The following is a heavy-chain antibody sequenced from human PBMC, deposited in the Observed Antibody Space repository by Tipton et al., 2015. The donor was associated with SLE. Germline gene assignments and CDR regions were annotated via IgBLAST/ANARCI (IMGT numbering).Heavy chain of an antibody. CDR1: GGSISSSSYS. J-gene: IGHJ4*02. CDR3: ARGSPYYYDSSGGY. Sequence: LRLSCTVSGGSISSSSYSWSWVRQAPGKGLEWIGYIYYSGSTNYNPSLKSRVTISVDTSKNQFSLKLSSVTAADTAVYYCARGSPYYYDSSGGYWGQGTLVTVSS. CDR2: IYYSGST. V-gene: IGHV4-61*05. D-gene: IGHD3-22*01.